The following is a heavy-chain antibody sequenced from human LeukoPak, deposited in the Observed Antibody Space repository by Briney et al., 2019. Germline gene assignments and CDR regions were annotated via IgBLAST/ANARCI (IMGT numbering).Heavy chain of an antibody. Sequence: GGSLRLSCAASGFTFSSYSMNWVRQAPGKGLEWVSYISSSTIYYEDSVKGRFTISRDNAKNSLYLQMNSLRAEDTAVYYCARGPMGPYYYDSSWDAFDIWGQGTMVTVSS. D-gene: IGHD3-22*01. CDR2: ISSSTI. CDR1: GFTFSSYS. CDR3: ARGPMGPYYYDSSWDAFDI. V-gene: IGHV3-48*04. J-gene: IGHJ3*02.